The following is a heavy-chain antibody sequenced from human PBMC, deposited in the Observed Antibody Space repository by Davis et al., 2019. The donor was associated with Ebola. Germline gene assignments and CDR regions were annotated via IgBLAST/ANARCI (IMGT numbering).Heavy chain of an antibody. CDR3: ARYYYDSSGYYLHWYFDL. CDR1: GGSISSYY. Sequence: MPSETLSLTCTVSGGSISSYYWSWIRQPPEKGLEWIGYIYYSGSTNYNPSLKSRVTISVDTSKNQFSLKLSSVTAADTAVYYCARYYYDSSGYYLHWYFDLWGRGTLVTVSS. D-gene: IGHD3-22*01. V-gene: IGHV4-59*08. J-gene: IGHJ2*01. CDR2: IYYSGST.